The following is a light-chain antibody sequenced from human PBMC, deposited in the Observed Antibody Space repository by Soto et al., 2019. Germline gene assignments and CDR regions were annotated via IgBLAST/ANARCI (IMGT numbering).Light chain of an antibody. CDR3: QQYNNWPPMYT. CDR1: QSVSSN. J-gene: IGKJ5*01. CDR2: GAS. Sequence: EIVMTQSPATLSLSPGERATLSCRASQSVSSNSAWYQQKPGQAPRLLIYGASTRATGIPARFSGSGSGTEFTLTISSLQSEDIAVYYCQQYNNWPPMYTFGQGTRLEIK. V-gene: IGKV3-15*01.